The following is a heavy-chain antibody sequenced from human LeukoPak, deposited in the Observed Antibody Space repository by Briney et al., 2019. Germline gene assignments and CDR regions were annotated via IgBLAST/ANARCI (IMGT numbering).Heavy chain of an antibody. J-gene: IGHJ4*02. V-gene: IGHV3-53*01. CDR3: ARSLGYCSGGGSCFPFDF. D-gene: IGHD2-15*01. CDR2: IYSGGST. CDR1: GFTVSSNY. Sequence: PGGSLRLSCAASGFTVSSNYMSWVRQAPGKGLEWVSVIYSGGSTYYADSVKGRFTISRDNSKNTLYLQMNSLRAEDTAVYYCARSLGYCSGGGSCFPFDFWGQGTLVTVSS.